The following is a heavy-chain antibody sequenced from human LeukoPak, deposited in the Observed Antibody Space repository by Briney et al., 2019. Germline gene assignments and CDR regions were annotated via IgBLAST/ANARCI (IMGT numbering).Heavy chain of an antibody. CDR2: ISGSGGSP. Sequence: GGSLRLSCAASGFTFSSYAMSWVRQAPGKGLEWVSAISGSGGSPYYADSVKGRFTISRDNSKNSLYLQMNSLRTEDTALYYCAKTLRGYTYGYWGQGTLVTVSS. D-gene: IGHD5-18*01. CDR3: AKTLRGYTYGY. J-gene: IGHJ4*02. V-gene: IGHV3-23*01. CDR1: GFTFSSYA.